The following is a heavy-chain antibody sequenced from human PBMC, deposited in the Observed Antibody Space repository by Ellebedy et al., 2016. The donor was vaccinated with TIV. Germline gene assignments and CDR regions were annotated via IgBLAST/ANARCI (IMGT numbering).Heavy chain of an antibody. D-gene: IGHD3-9*01. CDR3: AREFEQ. CDR1: GGSTSSGGYY. CDR2: IYTSGST. V-gene: IGHV4-61*02. Sequence: SETLSLTXTVSGGSTSSGGYYWSWIRQPAGKGLEWIGRIYTSGSTDYNPSLKSRVTMSLDTSNNQFSLHLTSVTAADTAIYYCAREFEQWGQGTLVTVSS. J-gene: IGHJ4*02.